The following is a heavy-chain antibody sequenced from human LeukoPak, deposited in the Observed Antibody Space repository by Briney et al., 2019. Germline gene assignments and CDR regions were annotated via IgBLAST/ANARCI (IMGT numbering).Heavy chain of an antibody. V-gene: IGHV3-7*01. CDR3: ARDRDYSNYSLDY. J-gene: IGHJ4*02. CDR2: IKQDGSEK. D-gene: IGHD4-11*01. CDR1: GFTFSSYA. Sequence: PGGSLRLSCAASGFTFSSYAMSWVRQAPGKGLEWVASIKQDGSEKDYVDSVKGRFTISRDDAKNSLYLQMNSLRAEDTALYYCARDRDYSNYSLDYWGQGTLVTVSS.